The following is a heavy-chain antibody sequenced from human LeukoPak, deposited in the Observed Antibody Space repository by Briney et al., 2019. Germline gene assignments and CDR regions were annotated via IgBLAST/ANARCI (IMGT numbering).Heavy chain of an antibody. J-gene: IGHJ4*02. Sequence: SETLSLTCTVSSASISSYYARWIREPAGKGLEGMGRIYSSRSIYNPSLKRGVSMSVDASMNQFSLQLTSVTPEDTGVYSCARAYGSGRILGYWGQGTLVTVSS. V-gene: IGHV4-4*07. CDR1: SASISSYY. CDR3: ARAYGSGRILGY. CDR2: IYSSRS. D-gene: IGHD3-10*01.